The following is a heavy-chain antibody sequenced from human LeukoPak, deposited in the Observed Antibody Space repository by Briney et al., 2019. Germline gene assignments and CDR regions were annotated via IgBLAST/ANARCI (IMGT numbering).Heavy chain of an antibody. CDR1: AAPITSYY. J-gene: IGHJ4*02. CDR2: IYYSGST. V-gene: IGHV4-59*08. D-gene: IGHD1-26*01. Sequence: SETLSLTCTVSAAPITSYYWSWIRQPPGKGLEWIGYIYYSGSTNYNPSLKSRVTISVDTSKNQFSLNLNSVTAADTAVYYCARHYFGGGSYTFDSWGQGTLVTVSS. CDR3: ARHYFGGGSYTFDS.